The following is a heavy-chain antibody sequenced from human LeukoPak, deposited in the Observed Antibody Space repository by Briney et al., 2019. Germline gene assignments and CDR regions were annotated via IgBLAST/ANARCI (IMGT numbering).Heavy chain of an antibody. CDR2: IFGSGGSP. D-gene: IGHD5-18*01. CDR1: GFTFGSHA. J-gene: IGHJ4*02. CDR3: GKTTVGYSSGQKPAWPVNY. V-gene: IGHV3-23*01. Sequence: GGSLRLSCEASGFTFGSHAMYWVRQAPGKGLEWVAGIFGSGGSPHYADPVKGRFTISRDNSRNTVYLQINSLRAEDTAVYYCGKTTVGYSSGQKPAWPVNYWGQGTLVTVSS.